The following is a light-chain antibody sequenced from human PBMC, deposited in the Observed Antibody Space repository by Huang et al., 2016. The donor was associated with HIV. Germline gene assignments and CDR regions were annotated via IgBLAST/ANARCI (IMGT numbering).Light chain of an antibody. CDR2: DAS. Sequence: EIVLTQSPATLSLSPGERATLSYRASQSVSRYLAWYQQKPGRAPRLLIYDASNRATGIPARFSGSGSGTDFTLTISSLEPEDFAVYYCQQRSNLITFGGGTKVEIK. CDR3: QQRSNLIT. J-gene: IGKJ4*01. V-gene: IGKV3-11*01. CDR1: QSVSRY.